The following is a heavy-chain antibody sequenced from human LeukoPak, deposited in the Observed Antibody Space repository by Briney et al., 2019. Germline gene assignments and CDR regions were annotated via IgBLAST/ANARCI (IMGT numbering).Heavy chain of an antibody. CDR2: IRYDGSNK. CDR1: GFTFSSYE. J-gene: IGHJ6*03. D-gene: IGHD1-26*01. V-gene: IGHV3-30*02. CDR3: AKDGEVGATYSYYYYMDV. Sequence: PGGSLRLSCAASGFTFSSYEMNWVRQAPGKGLEWVAFIRYDGSNKYYADSVKGRFTISRDNSKNTLYLQMNSLRAEDTAVYYCAKDGEVGATYSYYYYMDVWGKGTTVTISS.